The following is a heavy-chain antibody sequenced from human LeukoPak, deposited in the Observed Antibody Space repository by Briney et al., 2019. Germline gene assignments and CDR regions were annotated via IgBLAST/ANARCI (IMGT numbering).Heavy chain of an antibody. CDR3: AREGALTVTKDAFDI. CDR2: ISSDGSNK. V-gene: IGHV3-30*04. Sequence: GGSLRLSCAASGFTFSSYAMHWVRQAPGKGLEWVAVISSDGSNKYYADSMKGRFTISRDNSKNTLYLQMNSLRGEDTAVYSCAREGALTVTKDAFDIWGQGTMVTVSS. CDR1: GFTFSSYA. D-gene: IGHD4-17*01. J-gene: IGHJ3*02.